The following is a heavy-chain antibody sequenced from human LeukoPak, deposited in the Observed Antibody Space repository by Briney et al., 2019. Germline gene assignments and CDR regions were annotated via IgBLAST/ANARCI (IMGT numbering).Heavy chain of an antibody. CDR2: ISGSGGST. CDR3: AMILELDAPFDI. D-gene: IGHD1-7*01. Sequence: PGGSLRLSCTASGFICSDYAMSWARQAPGKGLEWVSAISGSGGSTYYADSVKGRFTISRDNSKNTLYLQMNSLRAEDTAVYYCAMILELDAPFDIWGQGTMVTVSS. V-gene: IGHV3-23*01. J-gene: IGHJ3*02. CDR1: GFICSDYA.